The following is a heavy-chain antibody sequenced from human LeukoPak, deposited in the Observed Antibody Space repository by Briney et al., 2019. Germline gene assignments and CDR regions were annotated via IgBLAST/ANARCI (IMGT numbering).Heavy chain of an antibody. D-gene: IGHD2-21*02. CDR2: INSDGSST. Sequence: TGGSLRLSCAASGFTFSSYWMHWVRQAPGKGLVWVSRINSDGSSTSYADSVKGRFTISRDNPKSTLYLQMNSLRAEDTAVYYCVRVVTVSNTDPAFDIWGQGTLVTVSS. J-gene: IGHJ3*02. CDR1: GFTFSSYW. V-gene: IGHV3-74*01. CDR3: VRVVTVSNTDPAFDI.